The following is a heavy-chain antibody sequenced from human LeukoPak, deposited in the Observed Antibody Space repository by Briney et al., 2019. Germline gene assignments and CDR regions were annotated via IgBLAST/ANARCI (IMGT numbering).Heavy chain of an antibody. V-gene: IGHV4-39*01. Sequence: SETLSLTCTVSGDSISSSSYYWGWIRQPPGKGLEWIGSIYYSGSTYYNPSLKSRVTISVDTSKNQFSLKLSSVTAADTAVYYCASRRGWYDGYYFDYWGQGTLVTVSS. CDR2: IYYSGST. J-gene: IGHJ4*02. CDR3: ASRRGWYDGYYFDY. D-gene: IGHD6-19*01. CDR1: GDSISSSSYY.